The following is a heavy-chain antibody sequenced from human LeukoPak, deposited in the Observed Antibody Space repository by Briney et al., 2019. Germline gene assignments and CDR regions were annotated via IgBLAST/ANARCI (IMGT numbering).Heavy chain of an antibody. J-gene: IGHJ4*02. Sequence: GGSLRLSCAASGFTFSRYSMNWVRQAPGKGLDWVAYISFSSSTIHYADSVKGRFTISRDNAKNSLDLQMNSLRDEDTAVYYCARVGPLGAAGSASDYWGQGTLVTVSS. CDR2: ISFSSSTI. CDR1: GFTFSRYS. D-gene: IGHD6-13*01. V-gene: IGHV3-48*02. CDR3: ARVGPLGAAGSASDY.